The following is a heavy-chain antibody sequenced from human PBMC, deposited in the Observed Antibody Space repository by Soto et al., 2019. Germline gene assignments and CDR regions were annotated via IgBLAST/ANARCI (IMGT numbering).Heavy chain of an antibody. CDR2: IWYDGSNK. CDR3: ARADFIVGATGDDAFDI. D-gene: IGHD1-26*01. J-gene: IGHJ3*02. V-gene: IGHV3-33*01. CDR1: GFTFSSYG. Sequence: ESGGGVVQPGRSLRLSCAASGFTFSSYGMHWVHQAPGKGLEWVAVIWYDGSNKYYADSVKGRFTISRDNSKNTLYLQMNSLRAEDTAVYYCARADFIVGATGDDAFDIWGQGTMVTVSS.